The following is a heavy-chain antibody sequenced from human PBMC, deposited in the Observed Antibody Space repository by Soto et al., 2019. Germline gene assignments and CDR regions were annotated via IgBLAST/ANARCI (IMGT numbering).Heavy chain of an antibody. CDR2: VYYNENT. Sequence: SETLSLTCSVSGGSISSFTYYWGWIRQPPGKGLEWIGTVYYNENTYYNPSLKSRVTITVDTAKNQFSLNLRSVTAADTAMYFCARRERYYGSPGWFDPWGTGTLGTV. V-gene: IGHV4-39*01. CDR3: ARRERYYGSPGWFDP. D-gene: IGHD3-10*01. J-gene: IGHJ5*02. CDR1: GGSISSFTYY.